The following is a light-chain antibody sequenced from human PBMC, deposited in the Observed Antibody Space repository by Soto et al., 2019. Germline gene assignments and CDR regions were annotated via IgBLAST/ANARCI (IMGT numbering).Light chain of an antibody. CDR2: AAS. J-gene: IGKJ1*01. CDR3: QRYNRAPWT. V-gene: IGKV1-27*01. CDR1: QGIGNY. Sequence: DIQMTQFPSSLSASVGDSVTITCRASQGIGNYLAWYQHKPGKVPELLIYAASSLQSGVPSRFSGSGSGTDFTLTISSLQPEDVATFYCQRYNRAPWTFGQGTKVEIK.